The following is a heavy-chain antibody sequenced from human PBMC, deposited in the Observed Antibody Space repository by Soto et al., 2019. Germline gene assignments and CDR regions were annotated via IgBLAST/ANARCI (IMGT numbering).Heavy chain of an antibody. CDR3: ARETDGMDV. D-gene: IGHD1-1*01. Sequence: PGGSLRLSCAASGFTFSSYAMHWVRQAPGKGLEWVALILYDGSNYYYADSVKGRFTISRDNSKNTLSLQMNSLRAEDTAVYYCARETDGMDVWGQGTTVTVSS. V-gene: IGHV3-30-3*01. CDR2: ILYDGSNY. CDR1: GFTFSSYA. J-gene: IGHJ6*02.